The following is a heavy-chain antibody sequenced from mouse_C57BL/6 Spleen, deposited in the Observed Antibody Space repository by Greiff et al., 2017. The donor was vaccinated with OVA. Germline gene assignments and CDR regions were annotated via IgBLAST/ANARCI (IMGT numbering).Heavy chain of an antibody. J-gene: IGHJ2*01. CDR3: ARWGLYGNSDYFDD. Sequence: VQLQQSGAELVRPGASVTLSCKASGYTFTGYDMHWVKQTPVHGLEWIGAIDPETGGTAYNQKFKGKAILTVDKSSSTAYMQLRSLTSEDSAVYYCARWGLYGNSDYFDDWGKGTTLTVSS. V-gene: IGHV1-15*01. CDR1: GYTFTGYD. CDR2: IDPETGGT. D-gene: IGHD1-1*01.